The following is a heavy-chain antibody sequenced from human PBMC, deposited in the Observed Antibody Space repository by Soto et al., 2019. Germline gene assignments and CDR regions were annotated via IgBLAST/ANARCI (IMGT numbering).Heavy chain of an antibody. D-gene: IGHD3-10*01. CDR3: ARHLLPDGSGSYYIHYYYGMDV. J-gene: IGHJ6*02. CDR1: GGSISSSSYY. V-gene: IGHV4-39*01. Sequence: SETLSLTCTVSGGSISSSSYYWGWIRQPPGKGLEWIGSIYYSGSTYYNPSLKSRVTISVDTSKNQFSLKLSSVTAADTAVYYCARHLLPDGSGSYYIHYYYGMDVWGQGTTVTVSS. CDR2: IYYSGST.